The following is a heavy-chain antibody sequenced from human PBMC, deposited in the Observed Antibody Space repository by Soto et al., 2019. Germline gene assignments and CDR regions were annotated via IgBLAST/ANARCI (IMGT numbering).Heavy chain of an antibody. D-gene: IGHD2-2*01. V-gene: IGHV1-18*01. Sequence: QVQLVQSGAEVKKPGASVKVSCKASGYTFTSYGISWVRQAPGQGLEWMGWISAYNGNTNYAQKLQGRVTMTTDTSKSTAYMELRSLRSDDTAVYYCARESPNCSSTSCYVWGNWFDPWGQGTLVTVSS. CDR2: ISAYNGNT. CDR3: ARESPNCSSTSCYVWGNWFDP. J-gene: IGHJ5*02. CDR1: GYTFTSYG.